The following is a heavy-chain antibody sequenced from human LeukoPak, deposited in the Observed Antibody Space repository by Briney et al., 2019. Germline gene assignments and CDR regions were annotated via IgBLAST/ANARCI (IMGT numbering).Heavy chain of an antibody. CDR2: INPNSGGT. D-gene: IGHD6-19*01. V-gene: IGHV1-2*02. CDR1: GYTFTGYY. CDR3: ARFGAVAGTGGWFAP. J-gene: IGHJ5*02. Sequence: ASVKVSCKASGYTFTGYYMHWVRQAPGQGLEWMGWINPNSGGTNYAQKFQGRVTMTRDTSISTAYMELSRLRSDDTAVYYCARFGAVAGTGGWFAPWGQGTLVTVSS.